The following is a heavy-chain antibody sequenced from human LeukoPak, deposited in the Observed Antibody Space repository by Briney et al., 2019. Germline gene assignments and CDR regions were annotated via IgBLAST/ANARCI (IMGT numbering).Heavy chain of an antibody. V-gene: IGHV3-7*01. D-gene: IGHD5-12*01. CDR1: GFIFSNYW. J-gene: IGHJ4*02. Sequence: HPGGSLRLSCAASGFIFSNYWMTWVRQAPGKGLEWVAHIRQDGSERHYVDSVMDRFTISRDNAKNSLDLQMDSLRAEDTAVYYCARDWGSTGYDLYDSWGQGTLVTVSS. CDR3: ARDWGSTGYDLYDS. CDR2: IRQDGSER.